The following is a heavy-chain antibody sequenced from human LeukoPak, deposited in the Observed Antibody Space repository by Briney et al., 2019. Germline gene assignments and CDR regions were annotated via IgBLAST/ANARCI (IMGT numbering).Heavy chain of an antibody. V-gene: IGHV3-48*03. CDR2: MTSGGDTI. J-gene: IGHJ3*02. CDR1: GFTFDDYA. D-gene: IGHD3-10*01. Sequence: GRSLRLSCAASGFTFDDYAMHWVRQAPGKGLEWISYMTSGGDTIEYADSAKGRFTISRYNAKKSLYLQMNSLRAEDTAVYYCARDFMIRGVVGVFDMWGPGTMVTVPS. CDR3: ARDFMIRGVVGVFDM.